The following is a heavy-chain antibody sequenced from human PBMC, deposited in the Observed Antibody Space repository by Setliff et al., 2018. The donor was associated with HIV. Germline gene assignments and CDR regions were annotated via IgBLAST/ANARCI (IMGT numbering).Heavy chain of an antibody. Sequence: ASVKVSCKASGYTFTSYGISWVRQAPGQGLEWMGWISAYNGNTNYAQKLQGRVSMTRNTSISTAYMELSSLRSEDTAVYYCARVGSYWTQFDYWGQGTLVTVSS. J-gene: IGHJ4*01. V-gene: IGHV1-18*01. D-gene: IGHD2-15*01. CDR1: GYTFTSYG. CDR2: ISAYNGNT. CDR3: ARVGSYWTQFDY.